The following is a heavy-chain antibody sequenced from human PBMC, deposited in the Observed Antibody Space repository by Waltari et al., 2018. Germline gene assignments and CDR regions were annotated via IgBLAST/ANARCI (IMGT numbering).Heavy chain of an antibody. V-gene: IGHV4-31*03. CDR3: ARLGEHYRGAFDY. CDR2: IYYSGST. CDR1: GGSISSGGYY. J-gene: IGHJ4*02. Sequence: QVQLQESGPGLVKPSQTLSLTCTVSGGSISSGGYYLSWIRQHPGKGLEWIGYIYYSGSTYYNPSLKSRVTISVDTSKNQCSLKLSSVTAADTAVYYCARLGEHYRGAFDYWGQGTLVTVSS. D-gene: IGHD4-4*01.